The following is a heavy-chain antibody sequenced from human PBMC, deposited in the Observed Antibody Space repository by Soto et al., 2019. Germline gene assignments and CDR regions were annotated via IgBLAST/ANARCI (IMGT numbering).Heavy chain of an antibody. Sequence: SETLSLTCSVSGGSMDGYYWSWIRQTPGQGLEWLGYIYFSGSTRYNPSLKSRLTISLDRSKRQFSMSLSSVTAADTAVYYCARSVATPGTNIDFWGQGTLVTVS. CDR2: IYFSGST. CDR3: ARSVATPGTNIDF. J-gene: IGHJ4*02. D-gene: IGHD6-13*01. CDR1: GGSMDGYY. V-gene: IGHV4-4*09.